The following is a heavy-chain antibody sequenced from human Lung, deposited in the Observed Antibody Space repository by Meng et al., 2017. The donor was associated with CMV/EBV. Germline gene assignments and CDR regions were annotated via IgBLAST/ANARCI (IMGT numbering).Heavy chain of an antibody. CDR2: IRSKANRYAT. J-gene: IGHJ4*02. CDR1: GFTFSGSA. Sequence: GESLKISCAASGFTFSGSAMHWVRQASGKGLEWVGSIRSKANRYATAYIESVKGRFTISRDDSRKTAYLQMSSLTTEDSAVYYRTRLSDVVDWGQGTLVTVSS. V-gene: IGHV3-73*01. D-gene: IGHD5-12*01. CDR3: TRLSDVVD.